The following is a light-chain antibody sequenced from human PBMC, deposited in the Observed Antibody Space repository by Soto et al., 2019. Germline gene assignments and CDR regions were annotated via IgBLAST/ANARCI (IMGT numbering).Light chain of an antibody. V-gene: IGLV1-47*01. J-gene: IGLJ3*02. CDR1: RSNIGSAI. CDR2: MNS. CDR3: VAWDDNLSSRV. Sequence: QSVLTQPPSLSGTPGQTVTSSCIGSRSNIGSAIVHWYQQFPGTPLKHLIYMNSQRPSGVPDRFSGSKSGTSASLVITGLRPEDEADYYCVAWDDNLSSRVFGGGTKVTVL.